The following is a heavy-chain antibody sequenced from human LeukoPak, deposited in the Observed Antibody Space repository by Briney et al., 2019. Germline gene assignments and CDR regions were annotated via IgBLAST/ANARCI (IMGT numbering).Heavy chain of an antibody. Sequence: KPSETLSLTCAVSGGSISSYFWSWIRQPPGKGLEWIAYIYYSGSTNYNPSLKGRVTISVDTSRNQFSLKLSSVTAADTAVYYCARGVPTSYYYESAAYYFDYWGQGTLVTVSS. D-gene: IGHD3-22*01. CDR1: GGSISSYF. J-gene: IGHJ4*02. CDR3: ARGVPTSYYYESAAYYFDY. CDR2: IYYSGST. V-gene: IGHV4-59*01.